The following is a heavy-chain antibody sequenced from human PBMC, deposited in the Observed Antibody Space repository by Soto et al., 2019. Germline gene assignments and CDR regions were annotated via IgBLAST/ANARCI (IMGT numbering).Heavy chain of an antibody. Sequence: QVQLVESGGGVVQPGRSLRLSCAASGFTFSSYAMHWVRQAPGKGLEWVAVISYDGSNKYYADSVKGRFTISRDNSKKTLYLQINSLRAEDTAVYYCARVRHYDFWSGRYYYYGMDVWGQGTTVTVSS. CDR1: GFTFSSYA. CDR2: ISYDGSNK. D-gene: IGHD3-3*01. J-gene: IGHJ6*02. V-gene: IGHV3-30-3*01. CDR3: ARVRHYDFWSGRYYYYGMDV.